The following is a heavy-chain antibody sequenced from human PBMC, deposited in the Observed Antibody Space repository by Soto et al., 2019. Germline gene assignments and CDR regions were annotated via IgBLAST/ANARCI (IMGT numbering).Heavy chain of an antibody. CDR2: MNPNSGNT. CDR3: AREVGFLEPVMGHYGMDV. D-gene: IGHD3-3*02. CDR1: GYTFTSYD. Sequence: QVQLVQSGAEVKKPGASVKVSCKASGYTFTSYDINWVRQATGQGLEWMGWMNPNSGNTGYAQKFQGRVTMTRNTTISTAYMELSSMRSEDTAVYYCAREVGFLEPVMGHYGMDVWGQGTTVTVSS. V-gene: IGHV1-8*01. J-gene: IGHJ6*02.